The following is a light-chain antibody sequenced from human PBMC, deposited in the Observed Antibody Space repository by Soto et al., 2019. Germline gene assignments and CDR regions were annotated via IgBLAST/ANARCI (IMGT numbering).Light chain of an antibody. CDR1: SGHSSYA. V-gene: IGLV4-69*01. J-gene: IGLJ3*02. Sequence: QPVLPQSPSASASLGASVKLTCTLSSGHSSYAIAWHQQQPEKGPRYLMKLNSDGSHSKGDGIPDRFSGSSSGAERYLTISSLQSEDEADYYCQTWGTGFWVFGGGTKLTVL. CDR3: QTWGTGFWV. CDR2: LNSDGSH.